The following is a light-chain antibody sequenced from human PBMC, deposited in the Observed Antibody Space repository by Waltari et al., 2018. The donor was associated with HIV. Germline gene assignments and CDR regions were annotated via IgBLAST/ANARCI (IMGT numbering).Light chain of an antibody. CDR1: QTVTSSY. J-gene: IGKJ2*01. Sequence: EIVLTQPPGTLTLSPGERATLSCRASQTVTSSYLAWYQQKPGQAPRLLIYGASSRATGLPDRFSGSGSVTDFTLTISRLEPEDFSVYYCQRYGSSYTFGQGTRLEIK. V-gene: IGKV3-20*01. CDR2: GAS. CDR3: QRYGSSYT.